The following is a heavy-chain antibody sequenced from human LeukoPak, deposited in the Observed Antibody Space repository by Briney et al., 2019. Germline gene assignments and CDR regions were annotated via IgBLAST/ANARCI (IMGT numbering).Heavy chain of an antibody. CDR1: GFPFSSYG. V-gene: IGHV3-33*01. D-gene: IGHD6-19*01. Sequence: HSGGSLRLSCAASGFPFSSYGMHWVRHAPGMGLEWVARLVYDARSDYANSVKGRFSISRDDSKNTLFLDMSNLRVEDTALYYCARDLSAAFDFWGQGVLVTVSS. CDR2: LVYDARS. J-gene: IGHJ4*02. CDR3: ARDLSAAFDF.